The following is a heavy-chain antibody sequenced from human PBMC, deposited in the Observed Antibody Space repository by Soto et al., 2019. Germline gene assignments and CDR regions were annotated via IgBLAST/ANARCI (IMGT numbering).Heavy chain of an antibody. V-gene: IGHV4-59*01. CDR3: ARAATVVTSGDCGMDV. J-gene: IGHJ6*02. CDR1: GGSISSYY. Sequence: SETLSLTCTVSGGSISSYYWSWIRQPPGTGLECIGYISYRVSTHSNPSLQSRVTISVDTSKNQFSLKLSSVTAADTAVYYCARAATVVTSGDCGMDVWGQGTTVTVSS. CDR2: ISYRVST. D-gene: IGHD4-17*01.